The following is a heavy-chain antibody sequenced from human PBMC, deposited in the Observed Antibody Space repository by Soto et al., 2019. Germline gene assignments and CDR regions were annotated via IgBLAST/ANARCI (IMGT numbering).Heavy chain of an antibody. J-gene: IGHJ6*02. CDR3: ARDGAGESSGSTHYYYYGMDV. Sequence: EVQLVESGGGLIQPGGSLRLSCAASGFSFSTFSENWVRQAPGKGLEWVSYISSSSSPIYYADSVKGRFTISRDNAKNSLYLQMDSLRDEDTAVYYCARDGAGESSGSTHYYYYGMDVWGRGTPVTVSS. CDR1: GFSFSTFS. D-gene: IGHD3-22*01. CDR2: ISSSSSPI. V-gene: IGHV3-48*02.